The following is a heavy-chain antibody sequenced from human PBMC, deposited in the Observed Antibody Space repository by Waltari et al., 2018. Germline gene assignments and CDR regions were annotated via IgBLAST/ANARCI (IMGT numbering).Heavy chain of an antibody. J-gene: IGHJ6*02. CDR3: ARGGYSSGWYVRPTYYYYGMDV. CDR1: GGSISSYY. V-gene: IGHV4-59*01. D-gene: IGHD6-19*01. Sequence: QVQLQESGPGLVKPSETLSLTCTVSGGSISSYYWSWIRQPPGKGLAWIGYIYYSGSTNYNPSLKSRVTISVDTSKNQFSLKLSSVTAADTAVYYCARGGYSSGWYVRPTYYYYGMDVWGQGTTVTVSS. CDR2: IYYSGST.